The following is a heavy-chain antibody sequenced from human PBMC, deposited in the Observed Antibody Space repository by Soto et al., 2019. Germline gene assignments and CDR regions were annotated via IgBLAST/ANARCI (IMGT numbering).Heavy chain of an antibody. CDR3: TSGGSGTDGRFDP. Sequence: EVQLVESGGGVVQPGGSLRLSCEASGFTFSSAWMHWVRQVPGKGLVWVSRINSAGSSTYYADSVKGRFTISRDNAKSTLYLQVNSLRVDDTAVYFCTSGGSGTDGRFDPWGRGTLVTVSS. J-gene: IGHJ5*02. CDR1: GFTFSSAW. V-gene: IGHV3-74*01. CDR2: INSAGSST. D-gene: IGHD1-26*01.